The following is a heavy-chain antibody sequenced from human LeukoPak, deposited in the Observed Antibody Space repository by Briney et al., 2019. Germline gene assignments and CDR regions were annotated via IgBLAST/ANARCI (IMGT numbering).Heavy chain of an antibody. CDR1: GGSISSGSYY. CDR2: IYTSGST. J-gene: IGHJ3*02. Sequence: SETLSLTCTVSGGSISSGSYYWSWIRQPAGKGLEWIGRIYTSGSTNYNPSLKSRVTISVDTSKNQFSLKLSSVTAADTAVYYCARFPWEIRDLDAFDIWGQGTMVTVSS. D-gene: IGHD1-26*01. CDR3: ARFPWEIRDLDAFDI. V-gene: IGHV4-61*02.